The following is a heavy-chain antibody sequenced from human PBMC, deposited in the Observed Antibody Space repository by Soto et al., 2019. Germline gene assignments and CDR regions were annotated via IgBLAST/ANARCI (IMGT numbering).Heavy chain of an antibody. D-gene: IGHD5-12*01. CDR2: ISSDGNNK. CDR1: GFTFSCYA. CDR3: AREPTEMANRIDY. V-gene: IGHV3-30-3*01. Sequence: GGSLRLSCAASGFTFSCYALHWARQAPGQGLEWVAVISSDGNNKHYADSVEGRFTVSRDNSNNTLYLQVNNLRTEDTAVYYCAREPTEMANRIDYWGQGTLVTVSS. J-gene: IGHJ4*02.